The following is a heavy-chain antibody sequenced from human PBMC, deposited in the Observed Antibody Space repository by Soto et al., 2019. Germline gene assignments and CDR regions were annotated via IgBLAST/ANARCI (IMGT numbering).Heavy chain of an antibody. Sequence: EVHLLESGGGLVKPGGSQRLSCVASGFTFNSYAMSWVRQAPGRGLEWVSGISGSGGNTYYADSVKGRFTISRDNSKETLYLQMTSLRAEDTALYYCAKGRGGSLYNYGGGPDNWGQGTLLTVSS. V-gene: IGHV3-23*01. CDR1: GFTFNSYA. D-gene: IGHD5-18*01. CDR3: AKGRGGSLYNYGGGPDN. J-gene: IGHJ4*02. CDR2: ISGSGGNT.